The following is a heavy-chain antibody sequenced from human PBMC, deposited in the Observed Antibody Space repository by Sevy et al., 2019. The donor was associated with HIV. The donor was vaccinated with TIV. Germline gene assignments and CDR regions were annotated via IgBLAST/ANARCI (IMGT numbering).Heavy chain of an antibody. J-gene: IGHJ4*02. CDR1: GGSISSYY. D-gene: IGHD3-22*01. CDR2: IYYSGST. V-gene: IGHV4-59*01. CDR3: ARWGRGRPYYYGSSGFNYFDY. Sequence: SETLSLTCTVSGGSISSYYWSWIRQPPGKGLEWIGYIYYSGSTNYNPSLKSRVTISVDTSKNQFSLKLSSVTAADTAGFYCARWGRGRPYYYGSSGFNYFDYWGQGTLVTVSS.